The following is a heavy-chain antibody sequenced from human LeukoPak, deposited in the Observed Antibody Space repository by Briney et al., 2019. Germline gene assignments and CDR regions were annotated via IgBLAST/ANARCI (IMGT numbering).Heavy chain of an antibody. D-gene: IGHD6-19*01. J-gene: IGHJ6*02. V-gene: IGHV5-51*01. CDR1: GYSFTSYW. CDR2: IYTGDSDT. CDR3: ARSGGSGWYYYYYGMDV. Sequence: GEALKISCKGSGYSFTSYWIGWVRQMPGKGLEWMGIIYTGDSDTRYSPSFQGQVTISADKSISTAYLQWSSLKASDTAMYYCARSGGSGWYYYYYGMDVWGQGTTVTVSS.